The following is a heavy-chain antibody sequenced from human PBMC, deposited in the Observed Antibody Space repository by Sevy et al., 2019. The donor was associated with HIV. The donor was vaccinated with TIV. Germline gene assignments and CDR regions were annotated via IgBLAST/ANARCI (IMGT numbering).Heavy chain of an antibody. CDR2: INSDGSST. CDR1: GFTFSSYW. CDR3: ARAYSSGYYYYGMDV. V-gene: IGHV3-74*01. Sequence: GGSLRLSCAASGFTFSSYWMHWVHQAPGKGLVWVSRINSDGSSTSYADSVKGRFTISRDNAKNTLYLQMNSLRAEDTAVYYCARAYSSGYYYYGMDVWGQGTTVTVSS. J-gene: IGHJ6*02. D-gene: IGHD6-19*01.